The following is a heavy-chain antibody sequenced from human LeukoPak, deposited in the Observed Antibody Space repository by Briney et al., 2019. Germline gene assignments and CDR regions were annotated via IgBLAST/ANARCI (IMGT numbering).Heavy chain of an antibody. D-gene: IGHD6-13*01. V-gene: IGHV4-39*01. CDR2: IYYSGST. J-gene: IGHJ4*02. Sequence: SETLSLTCTVSGGSISSSSYYWGWIRQPPGKGLEWIGSIYYSGSTYYNPSLKSRVTMSVDTSKNQFSLKLSSVTAADTAVYYCARHAGGISATGTKPFDYWGQGTLVTVSS. CDR3: ARHAGGISATGTKPFDY. CDR1: GGSISSSSYY.